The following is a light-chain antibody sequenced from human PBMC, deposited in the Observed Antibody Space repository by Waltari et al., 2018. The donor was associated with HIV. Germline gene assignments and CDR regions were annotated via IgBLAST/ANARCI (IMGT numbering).Light chain of an antibody. V-gene: IGLV1-44*01. CDR3: AAWDDGRNGL. CDR1: RSNIGSHP. CDR2: NNN. Sequence: HSVLTQPPSASDTTGQRVTMPYSGRRSNIGSHPVSWYQQPPGTAPKLLMYNNNQRPSGVPDRFSGAKSGTSASLAISGLQAEDEGAYYCAAWDDGRNGLFGGGTKLTV. J-gene: IGLJ2*01.